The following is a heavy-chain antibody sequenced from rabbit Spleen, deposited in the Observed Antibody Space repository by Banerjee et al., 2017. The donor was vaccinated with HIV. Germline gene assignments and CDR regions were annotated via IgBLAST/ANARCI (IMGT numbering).Heavy chain of an antibody. CDR3: ARDTSSSFSSYGMDL. J-gene: IGHJ6*01. V-gene: IGHV1S7*01. Sequence: HLKESGGGLVQPGGSLKLSCTASGFDFSRYYVSWVRQAPGKGLEWIGYIDPVFGITYYANWVNGRFSISRENAQNTVFLQMTSLTAADTATYFCARDTSSSFSSYGMDLWGPGTLVTV. CDR2: IDPVFGIT. CDR1: GFDFSRYY. D-gene: IGHD1-1*01.